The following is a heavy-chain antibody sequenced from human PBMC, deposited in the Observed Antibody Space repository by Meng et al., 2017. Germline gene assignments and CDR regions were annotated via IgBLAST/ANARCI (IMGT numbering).Heavy chain of an antibody. CDR1: GYTVTSYG. J-gene: IGHJ2*01. CDR2: ISAYNGNT. Sequence: QVQLGQSGAEVKKPGASVKVSCKASGYTVTSYGISWVRQAPGQGLEWMGWISAYNGNTNYAQKLQGRVTMTTDTSTSTAYMELRSLRSDDTAVYYCARSHFGGMGNWYFDLWGRGTLVTVSS. CDR3: ARSHFGGMGNWYFDL. V-gene: IGHV1-18*01. D-gene: IGHD3-16*01.